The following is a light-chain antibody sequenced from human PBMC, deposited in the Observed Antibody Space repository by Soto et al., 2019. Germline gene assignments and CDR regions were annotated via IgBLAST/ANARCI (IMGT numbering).Light chain of an antibody. CDR1: QSVSSD. CDR3: QQYNNWPRT. V-gene: IGKV3-15*01. Sequence: EIVMTQSPATLSVSPGERATLSCRASQSVSSDLAWYHQKPGQAPRLLIYGASTRATGIPARFSGSGSGTEFTLNIHSLQSEDFEVYYCQQYNNWPRTFGQGTKVDIK. CDR2: GAS. J-gene: IGKJ1*01.